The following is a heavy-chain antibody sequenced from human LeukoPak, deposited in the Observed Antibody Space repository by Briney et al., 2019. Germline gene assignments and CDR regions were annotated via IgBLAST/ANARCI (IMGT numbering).Heavy chain of an antibody. CDR2: IYHSGST. V-gene: IGHV4-34*01. CDR1: GGSFSAYY. D-gene: IGHD2-15*01. J-gene: IGHJ4*02. CDR3: ARRSEFDNTHYHYFDY. Sequence: SETLSLTCGVYGGSFSAYYWSWIRQPPGKGLEWIGEIYHSGSTNYNPSLKSRVAIFVDTSKNQFSLILHSVAAADTAVYYCARRSEFDNTHYHYFDYWGQGALVTVFS.